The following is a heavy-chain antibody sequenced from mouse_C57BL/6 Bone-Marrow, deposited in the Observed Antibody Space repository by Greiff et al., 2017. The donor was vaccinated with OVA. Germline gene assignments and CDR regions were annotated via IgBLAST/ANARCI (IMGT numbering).Heavy chain of an antibody. Sequence: EVQLLESGGDLVKPGGSLKLSCAASGFTFSSYGMSWVRQTPDKRLEWVATISSGGSYTYYPDSVKGRFTISRDNAKNTLYLQMSSLKSEDTAMYDCARVLWSFAYWGQGTLVTVSA. D-gene: IGHD1-1*02. CDR1: GFTFSSYG. J-gene: IGHJ3*01. CDR3: ARVLWSFAY. V-gene: IGHV5-6*01. CDR2: ISSGGSYT.